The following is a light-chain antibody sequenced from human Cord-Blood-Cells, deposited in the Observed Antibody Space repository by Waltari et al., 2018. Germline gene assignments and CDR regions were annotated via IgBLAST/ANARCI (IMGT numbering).Light chain of an antibody. V-gene: IGKV3-20*01. CDR3: QQYGSSTYS. Sequence: EIVLTQSPGTLSLSPGERATHSCRASQSVSSSNLAWYQQKPGQAPRLLIYGASSRATGIPDRFSGSGSGTDFTLTISRREPEDVAVYYCQQYGSSTYSFGQGTKLEIK. J-gene: IGKJ2*03. CDR2: GAS. CDR1: QSVSSSN.